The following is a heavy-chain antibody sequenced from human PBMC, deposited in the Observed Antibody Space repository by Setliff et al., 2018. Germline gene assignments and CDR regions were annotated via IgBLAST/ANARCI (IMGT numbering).Heavy chain of an antibody. Sequence: GGSLRLSCAASGFPFSDFYMSWIRQAPGKGLEWISYISGSGEYRFYADSVRDRFTISRDDAKNSLVLQMNSLRPEDTAKYYCARGNALDIWGQGTMVTVSS. V-gene: IGHV3-11*04. D-gene: IGHD1-1*01. J-gene: IGHJ3*02. CDR2: ISGSGEYR. CDR3: ARGNALDI. CDR1: GFPFSDFY.